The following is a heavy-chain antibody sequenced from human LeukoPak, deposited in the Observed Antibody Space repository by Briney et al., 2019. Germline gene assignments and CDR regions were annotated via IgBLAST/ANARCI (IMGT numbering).Heavy chain of an antibody. J-gene: IGHJ6*02. CDR3: ARVTIAAAGTGYYYYYYGMDV. V-gene: IGHV1-69*13. CDR2: TIPIFCSA. CDR1: GGTFSSYA. Sequence: GASVKVSCKASGGTFSSYAISWVRQAPGQGLEWMGGTIPIFCSANYAQKFQGRVTITADESTSTAYMELSSLRSEDTAVYYRARVTIAAAGTGYYYYYYGMDVWGQGTTVTVSS. D-gene: IGHD6-13*01.